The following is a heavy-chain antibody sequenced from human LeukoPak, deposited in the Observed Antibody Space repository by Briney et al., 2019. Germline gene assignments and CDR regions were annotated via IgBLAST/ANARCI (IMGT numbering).Heavy chain of an antibody. CDR1: GFTFSSYG. CDR2: IRYDGSDK. D-gene: IGHD3-22*01. CDR3: AKDATTYYYDSSGYHFDY. Sequence: GGSLRLSCAASGFTFSSYGMHWVRQAPGKGLEWVAFIRYDGSDKYYADSVKGRFTISRDNSKNTLYLQMNSLRAEDTAVYYCAKDATTYYYDSSGYHFDYWGQGTLVTVSS. V-gene: IGHV3-30*02. J-gene: IGHJ4*02.